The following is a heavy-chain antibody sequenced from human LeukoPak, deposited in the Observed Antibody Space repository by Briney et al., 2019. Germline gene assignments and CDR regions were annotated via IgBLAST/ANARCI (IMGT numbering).Heavy chain of an antibody. CDR3: AKHRRTAYCGGDCPPDY. V-gene: IGHV3-23*01. J-gene: IGHJ4*02. D-gene: IGHD2-21*02. CDR2: ISGSGGTT. Sequence: GGSLRLSCAASGFTFSDYVMSWVRQAPGKGLEWVSAISGSGGTTYYADSVKGRFTISRDNSKSTLYPQMSILRAEDTAVYYCAKHRRTAYCGGDCPPDYWGQGTLVTVSS. CDR1: GFTFSDYV.